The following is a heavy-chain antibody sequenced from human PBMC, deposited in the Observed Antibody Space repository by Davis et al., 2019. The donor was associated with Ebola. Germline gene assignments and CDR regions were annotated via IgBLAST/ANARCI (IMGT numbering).Heavy chain of an antibody. V-gene: IGHV6-1*01. CDR3: ARGWLRSGFDS. J-gene: IGHJ4*02. D-gene: IGHD5-12*01. CDR2: TYYKSKWNN. CDR1: GNSVSINIGG. Sequence: HSQTLSLTCAISGNSVSINIGGWNWIRQSPSRGLEWLGRTYYKSKWNNDYAVSVKSRITIDLDTSKNQLSLQLDSVTPEDTAVYYCARGWLRSGFDSWGQGTLVTVSS.